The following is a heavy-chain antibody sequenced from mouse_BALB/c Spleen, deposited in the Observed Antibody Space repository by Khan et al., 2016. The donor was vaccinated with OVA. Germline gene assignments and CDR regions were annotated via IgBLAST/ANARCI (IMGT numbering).Heavy chain of an antibody. D-gene: IGHD4-1*01. Sequence: EVELVESGGGLVQPGGSRKLSCAASGFTFSSFGMHWVRQAPEKGLEWVAYISSDSYTIYYADTVTGRFTISRDNPRKTLFLQMTSLGPEYTAMYYCARGNWAWFAYWGQGTLVTVSA. CDR3: ARGNWAWFAY. V-gene: IGHV5-17*02. J-gene: IGHJ3*01. CDR1: GFTFSSFG. CDR2: ISSDSYTI.